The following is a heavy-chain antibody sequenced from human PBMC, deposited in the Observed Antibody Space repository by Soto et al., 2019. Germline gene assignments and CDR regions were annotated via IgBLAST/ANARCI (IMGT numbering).Heavy chain of an antibody. CDR3: ARDSRIAAAGILFYFDY. D-gene: IGHD6-13*01. Sequence: VASVKVSCKASGYTFTSYAMHWVRQAPGQRLEWMGWVNAGNGNTKYSQKFQGRVTITRDTSASTAYMELSSLRPEDTAVYYCARDSRIAAAGILFYFDYWGQGTLVTVSS. J-gene: IGHJ4*02. CDR1: GYTFTSYA. CDR2: VNAGNGNT. V-gene: IGHV1-3*01.